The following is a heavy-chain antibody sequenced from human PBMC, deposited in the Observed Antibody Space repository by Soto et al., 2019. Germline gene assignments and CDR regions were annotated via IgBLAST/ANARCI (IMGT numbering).Heavy chain of an antibody. D-gene: IGHD3-22*01. CDR2: IWYDGTNK. J-gene: IGHJ4*02. V-gene: IGHV3-33*01. CDR3: ARDLWDSSGYTVDY. Sequence: GGSLRLSCAASGFAFSRYGMHWVRQAPGKGLEWVAIIWYDGTNKYYADSVKGRFTISRDNSENTLYLQMNSLRAEDTAVYYRARDLWDSSGYTVDYWGQGTLVPVSS. CDR1: GFAFSRYG.